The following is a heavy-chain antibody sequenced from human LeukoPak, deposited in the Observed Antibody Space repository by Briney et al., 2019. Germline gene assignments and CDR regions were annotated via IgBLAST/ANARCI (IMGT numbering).Heavy chain of an antibody. CDR2: INHSGST. CDR1: GGSFSGYY. CDR3: ARGRHSSSWIYWFDP. V-gene: IGHV4-34*01. J-gene: IGHJ5*02. Sequence: SETLSLTCAVSGGSFSGYYWSWIRQPPGKGLEWIGEINHSGSTNYNPSLKSRVTISVDTSKNQFSLKLSSVTAADTAVYYCARGRHSSSWIYWFDPWGQGTLVTVSS. D-gene: IGHD6-13*01.